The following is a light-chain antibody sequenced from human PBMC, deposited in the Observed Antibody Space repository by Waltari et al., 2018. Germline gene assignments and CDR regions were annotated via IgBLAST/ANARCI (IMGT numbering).Light chain of an antibody. CDR3: QQYNSYSGT. J-gene: IGKJ3*01. CDR2: DAS. V-gene: IGKV1-5*01. Sequence: DIQMTQSPSTLSASVGDRVTITCRASQSISSWLAWYHQKPGKAPKLLIYDASSLESGVPSRFSGSGSGTEFTLTISSLQPDDFATYYCQQYNSYSGTFGPGTKVDIK. CDR1: QSISSW.